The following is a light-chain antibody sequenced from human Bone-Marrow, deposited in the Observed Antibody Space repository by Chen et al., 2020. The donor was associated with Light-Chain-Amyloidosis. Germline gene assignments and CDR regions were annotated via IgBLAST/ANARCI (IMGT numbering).Light chain of an antibody. Sequence: YELTQPPSVSVSPGQTARITCSGDDLPTKYAYWYQQKPGQAPVLVIHRDTERPSGISERFSGSSSGRTAKLTISGVQAEDEADYHCQSADSSGTYEVIFGGGTKLTVL. CDR1: DLPTKY. J-gene: IGLJ2*01. CDR3: QSADSSGTYEVI. CDR2: RDT. V-gene: IGLV3-25*03.